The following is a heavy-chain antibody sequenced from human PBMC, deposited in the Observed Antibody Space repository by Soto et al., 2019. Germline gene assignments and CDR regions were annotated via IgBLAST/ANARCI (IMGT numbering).Heavy chain of an antibody. Sequence: ASVKVSFKASGYTFTSYGISWLRQAPGQGLEWMGWISAYNGNTNYAQKLQGRVTMTTDTSTSTAYMELRSLRSDDTAVYYCARVITMVRGGTYYYYGMDVWGQGTTVTV. CDR1: GYTFTSYG. J-gene: IGHJ6*02. D-gene: IGHD3-10*01. V-gene: IGHV1-18*04. CDR2: ISAYNGNT. CDR3: ARVITMVRGGTYYYYGMDV.